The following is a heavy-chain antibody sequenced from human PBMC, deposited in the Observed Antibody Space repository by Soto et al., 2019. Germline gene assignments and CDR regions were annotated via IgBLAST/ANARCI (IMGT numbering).Heavy chain of an antibody. V-gene: IGHV1-18*01. Sequence: ASVKVSCKASGYTFTSYGISWVRQAPGQGLEWMGWISAYNGNTNYAQKLQGRVTMTTDTSTSTAYMELRSLGSDDTAVYYCAGGRGYCSSTSCYRSSPVDYWGQGTLVTVSS. CDR2: ISAYNGNT. CDR1: GYTFTSYG. CDR3: AGGRGYCSSTSCYRSSPVDY. D-gene: IGHD2-2*01. J-gene: IGHJ4*02.